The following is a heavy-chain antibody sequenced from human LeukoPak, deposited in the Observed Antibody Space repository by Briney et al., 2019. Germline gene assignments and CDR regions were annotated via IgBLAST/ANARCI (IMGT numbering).Heavy chain of an antibody. CDR1: GGSISSYY. CDR2: IYYSGST. CDR3: ARVLSYWYFDL. V-gene: IGHV4-59*01. J-gene: IGHJ2*01. D-gene: IGHD2-8*02. Sequence: SETLSLTCTVSGGSISSYYWSWIRQPPGKGLEWIGYIYYSGSTNYNPSLRSRVTISVDTSKNQFSLKLSSVTAADTAVYYCARVLSYWYFDLWGRGTLITVSS.